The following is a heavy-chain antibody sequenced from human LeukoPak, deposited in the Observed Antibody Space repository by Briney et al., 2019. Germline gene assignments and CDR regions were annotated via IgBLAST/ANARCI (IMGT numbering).Heavy chain of an antibody. CDR3: AKDRRYSSSWYCFDY. CDR1: GFTFSSYG. V-gene: IGHV3-30*02. CDR2: IRYDGSNK. Sequence: GGSLRLSCAASGFTFSSYGMHWVRQAPGKGLEWVAFIRYDGSNKYYADSVKGRFTISRDNSTTTLSLQMNSVRAEDTAVYYCAKDRRYSSSWYCFDYWGQGTLVTVSS. D-gene: IGHD6-13*01. J-gene: IGHJ4*02.